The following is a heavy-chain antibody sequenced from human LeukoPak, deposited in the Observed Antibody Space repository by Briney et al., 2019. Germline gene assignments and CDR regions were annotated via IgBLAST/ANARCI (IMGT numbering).Heavy chain of an antibody. D-gene: IGHD6-19*01. V-gene: IGHV1-2*02. CDR2: INPNSGGT. CDR1: GYTFTGYY. J-gene: IGHJ5*02. Sequence: GASVKVSCKASGYTFTGYYMHWVRQAPGQGLEWMGWINPNSGGTNYAQKFQGRVTMTRDTSISTAYMELSRLRSDDTAVYYCAREAAEQWLVHQDWFDPWGQGTLVTVSS. CDR3: AREAAEQWLVHQDWFDP.